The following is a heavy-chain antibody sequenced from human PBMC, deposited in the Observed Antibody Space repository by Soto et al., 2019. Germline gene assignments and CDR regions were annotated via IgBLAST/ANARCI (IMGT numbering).Heavy chain of an antibody. J-gene: IGHJ3*02. D-gene: IGHD5-12*01. CDR3: AREGTYSGYDEVYAFDI. CDR1: GFTVSSNY. V-gene: IGHV3-66*01. CDR2: IYSGGST. Sequence: GGSLRLSCAASGFTVSSNYMSWVRQAPGKGLEWVSVIYSGGSTYYADSVKGRFTISRDNSKNTLYLQMNSLRAEDTAVYYCAREGTYSGYDEVYAFDIWGQGTMVTVSS.